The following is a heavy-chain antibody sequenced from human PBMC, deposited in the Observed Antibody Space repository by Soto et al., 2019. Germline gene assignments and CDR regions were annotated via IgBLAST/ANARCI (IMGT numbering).Heavy chain of an antibody. D-gene: IGHD2-21*01. CDR3: TRGGDPYKTGN. Sequence: PSETLSLTCTVSGGSISPYYWTWIRQPPGKGLEWIGYIYYGGTTSYNPSLKSRVTISLETSKNHFSLMLTSVNTADTAIYYCTRGGDPYKTGNWGQGTLVTVSS. CDR1: GGSISPYY. CDR2: IYYGGTT. J-gene: IGHJ4*02. V-gene: IGHV4-59*01.